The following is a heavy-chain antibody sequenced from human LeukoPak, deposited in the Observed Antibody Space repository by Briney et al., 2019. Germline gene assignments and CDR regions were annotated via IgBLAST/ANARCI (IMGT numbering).Heavy chain of an antibody. Sequence: ASVKVSCKASGYTFTSYAMNWVRQAPGQGLEWMGWINTNTGNPTYAQGFTGRFVFSLDTSVSTAYLQISSLKAEDTAVYYCARGQRWYSSSWSYFDYWGQGTLVTVSS. J-gene: IGHJ4*02. D-gene: IGHD6-13*01. CDR1: GYTFTSYA. V-gene: IGHV7-4-1*02. CDR3: ARGQRWYSSSWSYFDY. CDR2: INTNTGNP.